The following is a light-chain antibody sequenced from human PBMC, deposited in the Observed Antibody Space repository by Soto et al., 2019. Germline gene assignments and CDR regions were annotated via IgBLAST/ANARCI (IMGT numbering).Light chain of an antibody. CDR1: QDISNY. Sequence: DIQMTQSPSSLSASVGDRVTITWQASQDISNYLNWYQHKPGKAPKLLIYDASNLETGVPSRFSGSGSGTDFTFTISSLQPEDIATYYCQQYDNLPRTFGGGTKVEIK. CDR2: DAS. CDR3: QQYDNLPRT. J-gene: IGKJ4*01. V-gene: IGKV1-33*01.